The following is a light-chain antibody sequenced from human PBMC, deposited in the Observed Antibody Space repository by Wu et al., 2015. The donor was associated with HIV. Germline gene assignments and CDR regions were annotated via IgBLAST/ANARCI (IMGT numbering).Light chain of an antibody. CDR1: QTVSKSN. J-gene: IGKJ2*01. Sequence: EIVLTQSPGTVSLSPGERATLSCRASQTVSKSNLAWYQQKPGQAPRLLIYDTSNRATGIPDRFSGSGSGTDFTLTISRLEPEDFAAYYCQHYGSSPYTFGQGTKVEFK. CDR3: QHYGSSPYT. CDR2: DTS. V-gene: IGKV3-20*01.